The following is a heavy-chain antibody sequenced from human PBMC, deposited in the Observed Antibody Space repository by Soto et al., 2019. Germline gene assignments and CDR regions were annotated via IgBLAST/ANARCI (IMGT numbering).Heavy chain of an antibody. CDR3: VRSGTARLLRPSWFDT. CDR2: ITTSCDYI. CDR1: GFTFNTYD. Sequence: EVQLVESGGGLVKPGGSLRLSCAASGFTFNTYDMNWVRQAPGKGLEWVSSITTSCDYIYYADSLKGRITISRDNAKHSLFLQMNRLRAEHTAVYYFVRSGTARLLRPSWFDTWGQGTLVTVSS. D-gene: IGHD2-21*01. V-gene: IGHV3-21*01. J-gene: IGHJ5*02.